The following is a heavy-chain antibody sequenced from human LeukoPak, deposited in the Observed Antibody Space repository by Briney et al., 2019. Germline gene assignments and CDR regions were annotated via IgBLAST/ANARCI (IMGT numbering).Heavy chain of an antibody. CDR3: ARDRSSWGYYFDD. J-gene: IGHJ4*02. CDR2: IYYSGST. CDR1: GGSLSSYY. Sequence: PSETLSLTCTVSGGSLSSYYWSWIRQPPGKGLEWIGYIYYSGSTNYNPSLKSRVTISVDTSKNQFSLKLSSVTAADTAVYYCARDRSSWGYYFDDWGQGTLVTVSS. V-gene: IGHV4-59*01. D-gene: IGHD2-2*01.